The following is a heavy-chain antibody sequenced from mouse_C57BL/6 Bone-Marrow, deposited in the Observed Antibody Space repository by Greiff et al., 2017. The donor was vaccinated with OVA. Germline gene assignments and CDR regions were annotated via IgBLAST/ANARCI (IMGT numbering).Heavy chain of an antibody. CDR3: VRTTVVADWYFDV. CDR1: GFSFNTYA. CDR2: IRSKSNNYAT. J-gene: IGHJ1*03. Sequence: EVKLVESGGGLVQPKGSLKLSCAASGFSFNTYAMNWVRQAPGKGLEWVARIRSKSNNYATYYADSVKDRFTISRDDSESMLYLQMNNLKTEDTAMYYCVRTTVVADWYFDVWGTGTTVTVSS. D-gene: IGHD1-1*01. V-gene: IGHV10-1*01.